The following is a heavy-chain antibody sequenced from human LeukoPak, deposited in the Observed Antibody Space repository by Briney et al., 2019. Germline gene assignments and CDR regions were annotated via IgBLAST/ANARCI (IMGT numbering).Heavy chain of an antibody. CDR3: AKTRNTVYYDSSGGHAFDI. V-gene: IGHV1-24*01. D-gene: IGHD3-22*01. Sequence: GASVKVSCKVSGYTLTELSMHWVRQAPGKGLEWMGGFDPEDGETIYAQKFQGRVTMTEDTSTDTAYMELSSLRSEDTAVYYCAKTRNTVYYDSSGGHAFDIWGQGTMVTVSS. CDR1: GYTLTELS. CDR2: FDPEDGET. J-gene: IGHJ3*02.